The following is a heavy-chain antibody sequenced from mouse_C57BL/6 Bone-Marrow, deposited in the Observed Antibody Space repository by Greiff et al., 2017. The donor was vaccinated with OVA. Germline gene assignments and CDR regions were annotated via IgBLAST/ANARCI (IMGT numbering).Heavy chain of an antibody. CDR1: GYAFSSSW. CDR3: AREGGSH. Sequence: QVQLQQSGPELVKPGASVKISCKASGYAFSSSWMNWVKQRPGKGLEWIGRIYPGDGDTNYNGKFKGKATLTADKSSSTAYMQLSSLTSEDSAVYFCAREGGSHWGQGTTLTVSS. V-gene: IGHV1-82*01. CDR2: IYPGDGDT. J-gene: IGHJ2*01.